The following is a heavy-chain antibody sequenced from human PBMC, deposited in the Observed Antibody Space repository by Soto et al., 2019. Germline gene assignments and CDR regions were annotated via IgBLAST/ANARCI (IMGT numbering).Heavy chain of an antibody. J-gene: IGHJ4*02. CDR3: ARDGVGTTALWGYLDY. V-gene: IGHV3-33*01. CDR2: IRFDGSNI. CDR1: ESIFSGYG. Sequence: YLRLSCAASESIFSGYGMHWVRQAPFNVVERGGIIRFDGSNINYADFVMGRFTISRDNSKKTLYLEMNSLRVEDTAVYYCARDGVGTTALWGYLDYWGQGTLVTVSS. D-gene: IGHD1-1*01.